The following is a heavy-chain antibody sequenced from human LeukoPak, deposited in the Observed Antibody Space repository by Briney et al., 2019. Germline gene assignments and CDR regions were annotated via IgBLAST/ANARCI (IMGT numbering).Heavy chain of an antibody. J-gene: IGHJ6*02. V-gene: IGHV1-69*13. CDR1: GGTFSSYA. CDR2: IIPIFGTA. CDR3: ARFRTIDYCYGMDV. Sequence: GASVKVSCKASGGTFSSYAISWVRQAPGQGLEWMGGIIPIFGTANYAQKFQGRVTITADESTSTAYMELSSLRSEDAAVYYCARFRTIDYCYGMDVWGQGTTVTVSS.